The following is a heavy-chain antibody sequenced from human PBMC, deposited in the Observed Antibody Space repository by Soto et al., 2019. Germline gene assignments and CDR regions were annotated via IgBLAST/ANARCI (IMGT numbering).Heavy chain of an antibody. J-gene: IGHJ4*02. D-gene: IGHD3-3*01. CDR2: ISGSGGST. V-gene: IGHV3-23*01. Sequence: GGSLRLSCAASGFTFSSYAMSWVRQAPGKGLEWVSAISGSGGSTYYADSVKGRFTISRDNSKNTLYLQMNSLRAEDTAVYYCAKDLNQGVVTYYFDYWGQGTLVTVSS. CDR3: AKDLNQGVVTYYFDY. CDR1: GFTFSSYA.